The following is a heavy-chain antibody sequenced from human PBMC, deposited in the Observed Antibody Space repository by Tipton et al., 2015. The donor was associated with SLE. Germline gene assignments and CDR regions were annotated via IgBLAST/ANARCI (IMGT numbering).Heavy chain of an antibody. CDR2: INHSGST. V-gene: IGHV4-34*01. CDR1: GGSFSVYY. CDR3: ARRCAKGLGY. D-gene: IGHD4/OR15-4a*01. Sequence: TLSLTCAFYGGSFSVYYWTWIRQPPGRGLEWIGEINHSGSTNYNPSLKSRVTISVDTSKNQFSLKLRSVTAADAAVYYCARRCAKGLGYGGQGTLVTVSS. J-gene: IGHJ4*02.